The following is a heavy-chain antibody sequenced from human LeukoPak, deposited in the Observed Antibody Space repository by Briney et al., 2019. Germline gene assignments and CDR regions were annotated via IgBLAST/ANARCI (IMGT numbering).Heavy chain of an antibody. Sequence: KSGGSLRLSCAASGFTFSSYWMSWVRQAPGKGLEWVANIKQDASEKYYVDSVKGRFTISRDNAKNSLYLQMNSLRAEDTAVYYCARDARYCSGGSCGVGYWGQGTLVTVSS. V-gene: IGHV3-7*01. CDR3: ARDARYCSGGSCGVGY. D-gene: IGHD2-15*01. CDR1: GFTFSSYW. J-gene: IGHJ4*02. CDR2: IKQDASEK.